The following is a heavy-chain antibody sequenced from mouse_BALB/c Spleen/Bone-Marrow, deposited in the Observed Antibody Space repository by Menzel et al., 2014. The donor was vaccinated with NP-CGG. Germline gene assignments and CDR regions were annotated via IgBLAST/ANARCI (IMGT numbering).Heavy chain of an antibody. CDR1: GFTFTDYY. CDR3: ARDMGGILFDS. D-gene: IGHD4-1*01. J-gene: IGHJ2*01. CDR2: ISNKANGYKT. V-gene: IGHV7-3*02. Sequence: EVNVVESGGGLVQPGGSLRLSCATSGFTFTDYYMNWVRQTPGEALEWLAFISNKANGYKTEYSASVKGRFTISRNNSQSILYLHMNTLRAEDSATYYCARDMGGILFDSWGQGTTLTVSS.